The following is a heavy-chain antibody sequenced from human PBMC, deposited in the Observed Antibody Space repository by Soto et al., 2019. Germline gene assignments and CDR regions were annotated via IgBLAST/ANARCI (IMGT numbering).Heavy chain of an antibody. J-gene: IGHJ5*02. CDR1: GGSFGSYY. CDR3: ATRPGGXLLWFGELIPAFDP. Sequence: SETLSLTCAVYGGSFGSYYWSWIRQPPGKGLEWIGEISHSGSTNYNPSLKSRVTISVDTSKNQFSLKLSSVTAADTAMYYCATRPGGXLLWFGELIPAFDPWGQGTLVTVS. CDR2: ISHSGST. V-gene: IGHV4-34*01. D-gene: IGHD3-10*01.